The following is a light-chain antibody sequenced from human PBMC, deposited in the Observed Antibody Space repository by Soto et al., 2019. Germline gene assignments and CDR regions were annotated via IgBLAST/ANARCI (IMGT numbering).Light chain of an antibody. V-gene: IGKV2-28*01. Sequence: DIVMTQSPLSLPVTPGEPASISCRSSQSLLHSNGYNYLDWCLQKPGQSPQLLISLGSNRASGVPARFSGSGSATDFTLNIARVEAEDFGVYYCMQALQSPYTFGQGTKLEIK. CDR1: QSLLHSNGYNY. J-gene: IGKJ2*01. CDR2: LGS. CDR3: MQALQSPYT.